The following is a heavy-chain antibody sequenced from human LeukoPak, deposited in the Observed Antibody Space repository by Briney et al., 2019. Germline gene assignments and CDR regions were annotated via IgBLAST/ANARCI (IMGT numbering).Heavy chain of an antibody. J-gene: IGHJ3*02. D-gene: IGHD3-22*01. V-gene: IGHV4-34*09. Sequence: SEALSLTCAVYGGSFSGYYWSWSRQPPGKGLEWIGEINHSGSTNYNPSLKSRATISVDTSKHQFSRKLSSVTAADTAVYYCARRNYYDSSGYYSYDAFDIWGQGTMVTVSS. CDR3: ARRNYYDSSGYYSYDAFDI. CDR1: GGSFSGYY. CDR2: INHSGST.